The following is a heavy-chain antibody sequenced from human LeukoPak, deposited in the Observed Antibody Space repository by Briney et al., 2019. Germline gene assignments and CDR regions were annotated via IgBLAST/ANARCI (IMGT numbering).Heavy chain of an antibody. V-gene: IGHV1-46*01. CDR2: INPNAGTT. CDR3: ARDLSGGKLRYFDWLPPDY. D-gene: IGHD3-9*01. Sequence: GASVKVSCKASGYTFTSYYMHWLRQAPGQGLEWMGIINPNAGTTSYAQKFQGRVTVTRDTSTSTVYMELSSLRSEDTAVYYCARDLSGGKLRYFDWLPPDYWGQGTLVTASS. J-gene: IGHJ4*02. CDR1: GYTFTSYY.